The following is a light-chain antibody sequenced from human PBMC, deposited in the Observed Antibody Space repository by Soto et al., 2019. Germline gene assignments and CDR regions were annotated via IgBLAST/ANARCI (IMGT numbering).Light chain of an antibody. J-gene: IGKJ4*01. Sequence: EIGLSQSAGTLSLSTGERATLSCRASQSVSSSSLAWFQRKPGQAPRLLIYGASSRATGIPDRFSGSGSGTDFTLTISRLEPEDFAVYHCQQYGRSPLTFGGGTMV. CDR1: QSVSSSS. CDR2: GAS. V-gene: IGKV3-20*01. CDR3: QQYGRSPLT.